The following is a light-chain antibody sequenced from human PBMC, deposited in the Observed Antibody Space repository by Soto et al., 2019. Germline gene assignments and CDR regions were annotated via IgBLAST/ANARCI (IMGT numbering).Light chain of an antibody. J-gene: IGKJ4*01. V-gene: IGKV3-15*01. CDR1: LSISNT. CDR2: SAS. Sequence: VMTQSPATLSVSPGERATLSCRASLSISNTLAWYQQKPGQAPMLLIYSASTRATAIPARFSGSASGTEFTLTISSLQSEDFAVYYCQQYNEWPLTFGGGTKVETK. CDR3: QQYNEWPLT.